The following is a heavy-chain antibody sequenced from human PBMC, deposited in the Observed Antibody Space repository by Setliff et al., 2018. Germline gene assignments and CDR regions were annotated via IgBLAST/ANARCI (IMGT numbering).Heavy chain of an antibody. J-gene: IGHJ4*02. CDR3: ARDRGSGSYFLRYFDY. CDR2: INSRSTYI. D-gene: IGHD1-26*01. CDR1: GFTFSNYD. V-gene: IGHV3-21*01. Sequence: GGSLRLSCAASGFTFSNYDMNWVRQAPGKGLEWVASINSRSTYIYYADSVKGRFTISRDNAKNSLYLQMNSLRAEDTAVYYCARDRGSGSYFLRYFDYWGQGTLVTVSS.